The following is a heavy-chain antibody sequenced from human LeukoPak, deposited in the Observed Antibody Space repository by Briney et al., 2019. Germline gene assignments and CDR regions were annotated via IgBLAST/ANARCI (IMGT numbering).Heavy chain of an antibody. Sequence: GESLKISCKGSGYSFTSYWIGWVRQMPGKGLEWMGIIYPGDSDTRYSPSFQGQVTISADKSISTAYLQWSSLKASDTAVYYCASSTAYYSNYWGDFDYWGQGTLVTVSS. V-gene: IGHV5-51*01. D-gene: IGHD2/OR15-2a*01. CDR1: GYSFTSYW. J-gene: IGHJ4*02. CDR3: ASSTAYYSNYWGDFDY. CDR2: IYPGDSDT.